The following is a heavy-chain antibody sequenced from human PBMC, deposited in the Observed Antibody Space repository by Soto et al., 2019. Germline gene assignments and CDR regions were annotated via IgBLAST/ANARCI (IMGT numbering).Heavy chain of an antibody. V-gene: IGHV3-23*01. CDR1: GFTFSSYA. CDR3: AKDWAGATTSYGMDA. Sequence: GGSLRLSCAASGFTFSSYAMSWVRQAPGKGLEWVSAISGSGGSTYYADSVKGRFTISRDNSKNTLYLQMNSLRAEDTAVYYCAKDWAGATTSYGMDAWGQGTTVTVSS. D-gene: IGHD1-26*01. CDR2: ISGSGGST. J-gene: IGHJ6*02.